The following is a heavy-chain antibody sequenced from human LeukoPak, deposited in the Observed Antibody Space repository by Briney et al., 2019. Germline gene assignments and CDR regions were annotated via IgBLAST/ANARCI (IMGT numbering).Heavy chain of an antibody. V-gene: IGHV3-21*04. J-gene: IGHJ5*02. Sequence: GGSLRLSCAASGFTFSSYSMNWVRQAPGKGLEWVSSISSSSSYIYYADSVKGRFTISRDNAKNSLYLQMNSLRAEDTAVYYCAADRVPTDPYKWVDPWGQGTQVIVSS. D-gene: IGHD2-2*01. CDR1: GFTFSSYS. CDR3: AADRVPTDPYKWVDP. CDR2: ISSSSSYI.